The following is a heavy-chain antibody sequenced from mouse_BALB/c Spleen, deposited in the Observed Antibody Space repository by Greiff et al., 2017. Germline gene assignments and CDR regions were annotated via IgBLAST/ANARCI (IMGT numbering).Heavy chain of an antibody. D-gene: IGHD2-2*01. CDR3: ARGDGYGYAMDY. J-gene: IGHJ4*01. CDR1: GYSITSDYA. CDR2: ISYSGST. Sequence: VQLQQSGPGLVKPSQSLSLTCTVTGYSITSDYAWNWIRQFPGNKLEWMGYISYSGSTSYNPSLKSRISITRDTSKNQFFLQLNSVTTEDTATYYCARGDGYGYAMDYWGQGTSVTVSS. V-gene: IGHV3-2*02.